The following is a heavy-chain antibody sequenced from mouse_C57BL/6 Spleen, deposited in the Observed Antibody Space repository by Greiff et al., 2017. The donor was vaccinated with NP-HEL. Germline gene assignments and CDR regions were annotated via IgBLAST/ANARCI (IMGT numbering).Heavy chain of an antibody. CDR1: GFTFTDYY. CDR2: IRNKANGYTT. V-gene: IGHV7-3*01. D-gene: IGHD2-3*01. CDR3: ARWGGLLDAMDY. Sequence: EVQGVESGGGLVQPGGSLSLSCAASGFTFTDYYMSWVRQPPGKALEWLGFIRNKANGYTTEYSASVKGRFTISRDNSQSILYLQMNALRAEDSATYYCARWGGLLDAMDYWGQGTSVTVSS. J-gene: IGHJ4*01.